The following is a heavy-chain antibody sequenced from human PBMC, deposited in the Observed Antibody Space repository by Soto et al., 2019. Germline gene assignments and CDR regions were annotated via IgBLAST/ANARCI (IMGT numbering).Heavy chain of an antibody. Sequence: EVQLLESGGGLLQPGGSLRLSCAASGFTFSSYVMNWVRQAPGEGREWVSTVRGGGDGTYYADSVKGRFTIARDDSKNTLYLQMNSLRADDTAVYFCARSGYCSTGKCSAFDYWGQGTLVTVSS. CDR2: VRGGGDGT. V-gene: IGHV3-23*01. CDR1: GFTFSSYV. J-gene: IGHJ4*02. D-gene: IGHD2-8*01. CDR3: ARSGYCSTGKCSAFDY.